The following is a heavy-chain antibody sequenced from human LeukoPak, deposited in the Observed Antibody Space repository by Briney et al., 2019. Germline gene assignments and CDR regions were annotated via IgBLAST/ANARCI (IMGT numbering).Heavy chain of an antibody. CDR1: GCTFSRYA. D-gene: IGHD3-22*01. V-gene: IGHV3-23*01. CDR2: IRGSGDTT. Sequence: PGGSLRLSCAASGCTFSRYAMSWVRQAAGRGLDGVSGIRGSGDTTYYADSVKGRFTISRDNSKNTLYLQMNSLRAEDTAVYYCAKTFYYGSSGYCNFDYWGQGTLVTVSS. J-gene: IGHJ4*02. CDR3: AKTFYYGSSGYCNFDY.